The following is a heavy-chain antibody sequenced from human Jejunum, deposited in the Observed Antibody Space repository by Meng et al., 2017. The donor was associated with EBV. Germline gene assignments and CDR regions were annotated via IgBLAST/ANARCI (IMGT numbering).Heavy chain of an antibody. Sequence: RVRPSGAPSFSWVCAGGYISDNDWGSCVRQPPGKGLEWLGEIYHGGGTNYNPSLKSRVTISVDTSKNQFSLKLSSVTAADTAVYYCARLGGYASGTYYPIDPWGQGTLVTVSS. V-gene: IGHV4-4*02. J-gene: IGHJ5*02. CDR1: GGYISDNDW. CDR2: IYHGGGT. CDR3: ARLGGYASGTYYPIDP. D-gene: IGHD3-10*01.